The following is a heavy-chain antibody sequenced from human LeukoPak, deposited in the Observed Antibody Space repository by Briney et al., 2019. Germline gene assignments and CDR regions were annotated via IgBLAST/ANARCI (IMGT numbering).Heavy chain of an antibody. Sequence: TSETLSLTCAVYGGSFSGYYWSWIRQPPGKGLEWIGEINHSGSTNHNPSLKSRVTISVDTSKDQFSLKLSSVTAADTAVYYCARAPNDYGDTWGQGTLVTVSS. J-gene: IGHJ5*02. V-gene: IGHV4-34*01. CDR2: INHSGST. D-gene: IGHD4-17*01. CDR3: ARAPNDYGDT. CDR1: GGSFSGYY.